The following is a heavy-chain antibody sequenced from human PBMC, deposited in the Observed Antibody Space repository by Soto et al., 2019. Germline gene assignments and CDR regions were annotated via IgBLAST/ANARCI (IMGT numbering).Heavy chain of an antibody. CDR1: GFTFSSYA. Sequence: EVQLLESGGGLVQPGGSLRLSCAASGFTFSSYAMSWVRQAPGKGLEWVSTISGSGTYYADSVKSRVTISRDNYKNMLYLNKDNLTAEDTEVYYCAHNTGFDYWGQGALVTVSS. D-gene: IGHD1-1*01. V-gene: IGHV3-23*01. J-gene: IGHJ4*02. CDR3: AHNTGFDY. CDR2: ISGSGT.